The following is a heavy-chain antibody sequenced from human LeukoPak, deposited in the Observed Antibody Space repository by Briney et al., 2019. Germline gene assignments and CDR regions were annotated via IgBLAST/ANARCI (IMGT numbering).Heavy chain of an antibody. CDR3: AKGKIRWDDFGGFDY. V-gene: IGHV3-30*18. J-gene: IGHJ4*02. CDR2: ISYDGGNK. Sequence: PGRSLRLSCAASGFTFSSSGMHWVRQAPGKGLEWVAVISYDGGNKYYADSVKGRLTISRDNSKNTLYLQMNSLIPEDTAVYYCAKGKIRWDDFGGFDYWGQGTLVTVSS. CDR1: GFTFSSSG. D-gene: IGHD3-10*01.